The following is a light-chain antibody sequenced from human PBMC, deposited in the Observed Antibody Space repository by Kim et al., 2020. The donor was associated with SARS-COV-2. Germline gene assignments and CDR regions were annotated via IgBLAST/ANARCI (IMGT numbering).Light chain of an antibody. J-gene: IGKJ2*01. CDR2: KAS. CDR1: QNIVNW. CDR3: QQYYSPFLFT. Sequence: VGDRVSSSCRASQNIVNWLAWYQQKPGKVPNLLIYKASTLKSGVPSRFSGSGSGTQFTLTINTLQPDDFATYYCQQYYSPFLFTVGQGTKLEI. V-gene: IGKV1-5*03.